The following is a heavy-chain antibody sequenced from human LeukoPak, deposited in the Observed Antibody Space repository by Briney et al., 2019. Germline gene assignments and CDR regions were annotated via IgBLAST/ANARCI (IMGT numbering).Heavy chain of an antibody. Sequence: ASVKVSCKASGGTFSSYTISWVRQAPGQGLEWMGRIIPILGIANYAQKFQGRVTITADKSTSTAYMELSSLRSEDTAVYYCARGGGPYYYDSSGPQSRPFDPWGQGTLVTVSS. D-gene: IGHD3-22*01. CDR2: IIPILGIA. CDR1: GGTFSSYT. CDR3: ARGGGPYYYDSSGPQSRPFDP. V-gene: IGHV1-69*02. J-gene: IGHJ5*02.